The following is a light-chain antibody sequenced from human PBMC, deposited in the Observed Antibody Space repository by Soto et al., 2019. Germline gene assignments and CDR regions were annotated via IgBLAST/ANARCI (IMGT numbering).Light chain of an antibody. Sequence: QSVLTQSPSASASLGASVNLTCTLSSGHSTYAIAWHQQQPEKGPRYLMKINSDGSHSKGDGIPDRFSGSRSGAERSLTISSLQSEDEADYYCQTWGTGIRVFGGGTKLTVL. J-gene: IGLJ3*02. CDR3: QTWGTGIRV. V-gene: IGLV4-69*02. CDR1: SGHSTYA. CDR2: INSDGSH.